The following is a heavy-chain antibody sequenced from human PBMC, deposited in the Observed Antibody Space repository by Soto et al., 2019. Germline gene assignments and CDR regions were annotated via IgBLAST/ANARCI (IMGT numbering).Heavy chain of an antibody. D-gene: IGHD3-10*01. V-gene: IGHV4-34*01. J-gene: IGHJ6*03. CDR3: ARAGGSGSYYVYYYYYYMDV. CDR1: GGSFSGYY. Sequence: SETLSLTCAVYGGSFSGYYWSWIRQPPGKGLEWIGEINHSGSTNYNPSLKSRVTISVDTSKNQFSLKLSSVTAADTAVYYCARAGGSGSYYVYYYYYYMDVWGKGTTVTVSS. CDR2: INHSGST.